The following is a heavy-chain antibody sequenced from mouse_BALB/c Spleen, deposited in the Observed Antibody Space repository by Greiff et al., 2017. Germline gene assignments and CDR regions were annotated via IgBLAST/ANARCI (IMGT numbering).Heavy chain of an antibody. V-gene: IGHV1-5*01. Sequence: VQLQQSGTVLARPGASVKMSCKASGYTFTSYWMHWVKQRPGQGLEWIGAIYPGNSDTSYNQKFKGKAKLTAVTSTSTAYMELSSLTNEDSAVYYCTIYGSSLPWFAYWGQGTLVTVSA. J-gene: IGHJ3*01. CDR2: IYPGNSDT. CDR3: TIYGSSLPWFAY. D-gene: IGHD1-1*01. CDR1: GYTFTSYW.